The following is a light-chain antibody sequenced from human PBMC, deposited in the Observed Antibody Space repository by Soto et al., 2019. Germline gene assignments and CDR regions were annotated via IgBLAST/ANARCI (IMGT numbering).Light chain of an antibody. CDR3: QQYNNWPPIT. Sequence: ETVMTQSPATLSVSPGERATLSCRASQSVSGNLAWYQQKPGQAPRLLIYGASTRATGIPARFSGSGSGTEFTLTISSLQSEDFAVYYWQQYNNWPPITFGQGTRLEIK. CDR1: QSVSGN. J-gene: IGKJ5*01. V-gene: IGKV3-15*01. CDR2: GAS.